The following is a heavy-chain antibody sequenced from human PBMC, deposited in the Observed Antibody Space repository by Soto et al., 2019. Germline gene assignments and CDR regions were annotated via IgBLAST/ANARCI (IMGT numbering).Heavy chain of an antibody. V-gene: IGHV4-59*08. CDR3: ARGGLLWFGATYFDY. J-gene: IGHJ4*02. D-gene: IGHD3-10*01. CDR2: IYYSGST. Sequence: SETLSLTCTVSGGSISSYYWSWIRQPPGKGLEWIGYIYYSGSTNYNPSLKSRVTTSVDTSKNQFSLKLSSVTAADTAVYYCARGGLLWFGATYFDYWGQGTLVTVSS. CDR1: GGSISSYY.